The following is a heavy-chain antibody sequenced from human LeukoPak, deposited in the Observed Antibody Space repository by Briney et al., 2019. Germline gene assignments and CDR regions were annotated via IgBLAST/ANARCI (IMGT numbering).Heavy chain of an antibody. CDR3: ARSGRWLLNFDY. CDR1: GGTFSSYA. J-gene: IGHJ4*02. V-gene: IGHV1-69*05. CDR2: IIPIFGTA. Sequence: ASVKVSCKASGGTFSSYAISWVRQAPGQGLEWMGRIIPIFGTANYAQKFQGRVTITTDESTSTAYMELSSLRSEDTAVYYCARSGRWLLNFDYWGQGTLVTLSS. D-gene: IGHD5-24*01.